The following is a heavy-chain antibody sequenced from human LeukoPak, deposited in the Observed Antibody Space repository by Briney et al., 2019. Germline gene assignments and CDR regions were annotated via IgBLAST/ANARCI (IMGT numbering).Heavy chain of an antibody. CDR1: GGSISSYY. V-gene: IGHV4-59*01. J-gene: IGHJ4*02. Sequence: PSETLSLTCTVSGGSISSYYWSWIRQPPGKGLEWIGYIYYSGNTNYNPSLKSRVTISVDTSKNQFSLKLSSVTAADTAVYYCARDDSSGYYRYWGQGTLVTVSS. CDR2: IYYSGNT. D-gene: IGHD3-22*01. CDR3: ARDDSSGYYRY.